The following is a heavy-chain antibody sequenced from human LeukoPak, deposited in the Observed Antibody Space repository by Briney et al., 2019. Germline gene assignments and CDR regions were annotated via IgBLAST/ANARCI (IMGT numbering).Heavy chain of an antibody. V-gene: IGHV3-30*18. J-gene: IGHJ4*02. D-gene: IGHD3-10*01. CDR3: AKDDGGASGSYYLLDY. Sequence: GGSLRLSCAASGFSLSTYGMHWVRQAPGKGLEWVAVISYDGSDKYYGHSVKGRFTISRDNSKNTLYLQMNSLRADDTAVYYCAKDDGGASGSYYLLDYWGQGTLVTVSS. CDR1: GFSLSTYG. CDR2: ISYDGSDK.